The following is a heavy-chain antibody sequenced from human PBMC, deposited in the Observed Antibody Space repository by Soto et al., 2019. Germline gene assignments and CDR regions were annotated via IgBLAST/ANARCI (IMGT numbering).Heavy chain of an antibody. Sequence: GGSLRLSCAASGFTFSSYWMSWVRQAPGKGLEWVSAISQGGGSTYYVDSVKGRFTISRDNAKNTLYLQMNSLRAVDTAVYYCAKAGRPSKNYFDYWGQGTLVTVSS. CDR3: AKAGRPSKNYFDY. V-gene: IGHV3-23*01. J-gene: IGHJ4*02. CDR2: ISQGGGST. CDR1: GFTFSSYW.